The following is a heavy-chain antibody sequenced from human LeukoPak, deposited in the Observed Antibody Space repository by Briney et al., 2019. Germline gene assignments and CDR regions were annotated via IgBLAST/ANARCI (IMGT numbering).Heavy chain of an antibody. J-gene: IGHJ5*02. Sequence: SVKVSCKASGGTFSSYAISWVRQAPRQGLEWMGRIIPILDMTSYAQKFQGRVTITADKSTSTAYMELSSLRSEDTAVYYCARDQRDRIAPDPWGQGTLVTVSS. CDR3: ARDQRDRIAPDP. CDR2: IIPILDMT. V-gene: IGHV1-69*04. CDR1: GGTFSSYA. D-gene: IGHD6-13*01.